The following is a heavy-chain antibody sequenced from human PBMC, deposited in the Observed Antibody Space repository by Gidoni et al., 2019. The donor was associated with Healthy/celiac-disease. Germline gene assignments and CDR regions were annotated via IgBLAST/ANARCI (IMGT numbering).Heavy chain of an antibody. CDR2: IDPSDSYT. J-gene: IGHJ6*02. CDR3: AKTYYDFWSGETHRMDV. V-gene: IGHV5-10-1*03. CDR1: GYSFTSYW. D-gene: IGHD3-3*01. Sequence: EVQLVQSGAEVKKPGESLRISCKGSGYSFTSYWISCVRQMPGKGLEWMGRIDPSDSYTNYSPSFQGHVTISADKSISTAYLQWSSLKASDTAMYYCAKTYYDFWSGETHRMDVWGQGTTVTVSS.